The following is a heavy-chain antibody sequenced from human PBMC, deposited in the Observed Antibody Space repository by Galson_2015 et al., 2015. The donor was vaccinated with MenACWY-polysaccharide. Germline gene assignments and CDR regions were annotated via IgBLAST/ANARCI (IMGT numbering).Heavy chain of an antibody. CDR1: GFTFSSYS. D-gene: IGHD5-24*01. Sequence: SLRLSCAASGFTFSSYSMNWVRQAPGKGLEWVSSISSSSSYIYYADSVKGRFTISRDNAKNSLYLQMNSLRAEDTAVYYCATVEMATMSYFDYWGQGTLVTVSS. J-gene: IGHJ4*02. V-gene: IGHV3-21*01. CDR2: ISSSSSYI. CDR3: ATVEMATMSYFDY.